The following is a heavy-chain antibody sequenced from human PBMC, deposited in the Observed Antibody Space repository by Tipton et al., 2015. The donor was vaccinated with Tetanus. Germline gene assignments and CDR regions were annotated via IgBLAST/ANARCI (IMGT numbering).Heavy chain of an antibody. CDR3: ARGITDGYNRRFDY. J-gene: IGHJ4*02. CDR2: VYYSGRT. CDR1: GGSVRSGDYS. V-gene: IGHV4-30-4*08. Sequence: TLSLTCTVSGGSVRSGDYSWNWIRQPPGKGLEWIGHVYYSGRTYYNPPLKSRVTLSVDTSKSEFSLKLRSVTAADTGVYYCARGITDGYNRRFDYWGQGILVAVSP. D-gene: IGHD5-24*01.